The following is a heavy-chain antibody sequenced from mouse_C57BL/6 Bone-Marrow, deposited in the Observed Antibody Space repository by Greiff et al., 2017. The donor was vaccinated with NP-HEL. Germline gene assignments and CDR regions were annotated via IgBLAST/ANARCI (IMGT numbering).Heavy chain of an antibody. V-gene: IGHV1-81*01. D-gene: IGHD1-1*01. Sequence: VHVVESGAELARPGASVKLSCKASGYTFTSYGISWVKQRTGQGLEWIGEIYPRSGNTYYNEKFKGKATLTADKSSSTAYMELRSLTSEDSAVYFCALSRGDAMDYWGQGTSVTVSS. CDR1: GYTFTSYG. CDR2: IYPRSGNT. CDR3: ALSRGDAMDY. J-gene: IGHJ4*01.